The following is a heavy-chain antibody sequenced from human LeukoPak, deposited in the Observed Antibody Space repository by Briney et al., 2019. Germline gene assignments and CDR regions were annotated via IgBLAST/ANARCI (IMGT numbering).Heavy chain of an antibody. CDR3: ASTVLPQWKNGMDV. D-gene: IGHD3-10*01. J-gene: IGHJ6*02. Sequence: GGSLRLSCSASGFSVSNYAMHWVRQAPGKGLEWVSYISSSSSYTNYADSVKGRFTISRDNAKNSLYLQMNSLRAEVTAVYYCASTVLPQWKNGMDVWGQGTTVTVSS. CDR1: GFSVSNYA. V-gene: IGHV3-11*03. CDR2: ISSSSSYT.